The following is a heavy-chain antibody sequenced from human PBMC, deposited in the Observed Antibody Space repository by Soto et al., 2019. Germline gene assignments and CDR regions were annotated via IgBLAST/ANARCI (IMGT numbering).Heavy chain of an antibody. CDR1: GFTFSSYA. V-gene: IGHV3-30-3*01. CDR2: ISYDGSNK. CDR3: ARDEYGIVGATGYFDY. J-gene: IGHJ4*02. Sequence: GGSLRLSCAASGFTFSSYAMHWVRQAPGKGLEWVAAISYDGSNKYYADSVKGRFTISRDNSKNTLYLQMNSLRAEDTAVYYCARDEYGIVGATGYFDYWGQGTLVTVSS. D-gene: IGHD1-26*01.